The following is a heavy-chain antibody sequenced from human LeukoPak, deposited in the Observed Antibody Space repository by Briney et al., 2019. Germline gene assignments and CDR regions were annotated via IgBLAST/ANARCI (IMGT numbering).Heavy chain of an antibody. D-gene: IGHD3-16*01. J-gene: IGHJ4*02. CDR2: VHLDGRT. Sequence: PSETLSLTCGVSGGSVTSTNWWTWVRQPPGKGLEWIGEVHLDGRTNYNPSLKSRLTMSVDLSENHVSLKLTSVTAADTAVYYCAREGGFYGPLDYSCQGTLVTVSS. CDR3: AREGGFYGPLDY. V-gene: IGHV4-4*02. CDR1: GGSVTSTNW.